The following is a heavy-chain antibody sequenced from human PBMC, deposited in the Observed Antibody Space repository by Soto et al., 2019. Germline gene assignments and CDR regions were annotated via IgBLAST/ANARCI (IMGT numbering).Heavy chain of an antibody. CDR1: GFTFGSYS. CDR3: ARVDGTMTDY. CDR2: ISSSSSYI. Sequence: EVQLVKSGGGLVKPGGSLRLSCAASGFTFGSYSMNWVRQAPGKGLEWVSSISSSSSYIYYADSVKGRFTISRDNAKNSLYLQMNSLRAEDTAVYYCARVDGTMTDYWGQGTLVTVSS. J-gene: IGHJ4*02. D-gene: IGHD1-26*01. V-gene: IGHV3-21*01.